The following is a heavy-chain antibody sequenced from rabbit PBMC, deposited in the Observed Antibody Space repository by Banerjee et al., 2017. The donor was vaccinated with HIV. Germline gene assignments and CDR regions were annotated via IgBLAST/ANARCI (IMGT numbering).Heavy chain of an antibody. CDR1: GFSFSNKYV. J-gene: IGHJ4*01. V-gene: IGHV1S45*01. CDR3: ARDFTL. CDR2: IDTSSGST. Sequence: QEQLEESGGDLVKPEGSLTLTCTASGFSFSNKYVMCWVRQAPGKGLEWIGCIDTSSGSTWYASWAIGRFTISKASSTTVTLQMTSLTAADTATYFCARDFTLWGQGTLVTVS.